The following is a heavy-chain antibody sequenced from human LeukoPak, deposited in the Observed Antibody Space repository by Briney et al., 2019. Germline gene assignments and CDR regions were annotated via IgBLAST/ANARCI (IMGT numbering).Heavy chain of an antibody. J-gene: IGHJ4*02. V-gene: IGHV4-59*08. CDR3: ARREYSSGWYYFDY. CDR2: IYDSGST. CDR1: GGSISSNY. Sequence: SETLSLTCTVSGGSISSNYWSWLRQPPGKGLEWIGYIYDSGSTNYNPSLRSRVTISADTSKNQFSLKLSSVTAADTAVYYCARREYSSGWYYFDYWGQGTLVTVSS. D-gene: IGHD6-19*01.